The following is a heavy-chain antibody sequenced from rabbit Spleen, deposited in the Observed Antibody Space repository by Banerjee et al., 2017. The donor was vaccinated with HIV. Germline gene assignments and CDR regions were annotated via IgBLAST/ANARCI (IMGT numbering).Heavy chain of an antibody. CDR1: GFSFSGSHY. D-gene: IGHD8-1*01. CDR3: ARDGAGGSYFVL. Sequence: QEQLVESGGGLVQPEGSLTLTCTASGFSFSGSHYMCWVRQAPGKGLEWIACIYAGSSAGTYYASWVNGRFSISRENAQNTVFLQMTSLTAADTATYFCARDGAGGSYFVLWGQGTLVTVS. CDR2: IYAGSSAGT. J-gene: IGHJ4*01. V-gene: IGHV1S45*01.